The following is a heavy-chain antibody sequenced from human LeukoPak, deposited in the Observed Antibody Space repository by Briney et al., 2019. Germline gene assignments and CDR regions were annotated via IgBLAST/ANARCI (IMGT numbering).Heavy chain of an antibody. CDR3: ARDYYGSGSYYKDY. V-gene: IGHV1-18*04. D-gene: IGHD3-10*01. CDR1: GYTFTCYG. Sequence: ASVKVSCKASGYTFTCYGISWVRQAPGQGLEWMGWISAYNGNTNYAQKLQGRVTMTTDTSTSTAYMELRSLRSDDTAVYYCARDYYGSGSYYKDYWGQGTLVTVSS. CDR2: ISAYNGNT. J-gene: IGHJ4*02.